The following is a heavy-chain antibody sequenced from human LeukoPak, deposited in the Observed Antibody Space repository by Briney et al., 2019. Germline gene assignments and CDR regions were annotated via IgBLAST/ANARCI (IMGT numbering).Heavy chain of an antibody. CDR2: IYYSEST. D-gene: IGHD3-22*01. V-gene: IGHV4-59*01. CDR3: ARGRCRNSGCRPYFDY. Sequence: PSETLSLTCTVSSDSISNYYWSWIRQPPGKGLEWIGYIYYSESTNYNPSLKSRVTISTDTSKSQFSLNLRSVTAEDTGIYYCARGRCRNSGCRPYFDYWGQGTQVTVSS. CDR1: SDSISNYY. J-gene: IGHJ4*02.